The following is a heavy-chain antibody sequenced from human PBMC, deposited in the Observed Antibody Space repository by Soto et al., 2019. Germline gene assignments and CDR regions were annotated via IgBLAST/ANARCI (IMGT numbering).Heavy chain of an antibody. CDR2: IYPGDSDT. Sequence: EEQLVQSGADVKKPGESLKITCKGSGYTFSSYWVAWVRQMPGKGLEWMGSIYPGDSDTKYSPSFRGQVTISADKSIRTAYLQWSSLTASDTAMYYCASGLYYYGVDFWGQGTPVTVSS. D-gene: IGHD3-10*01. J-gene: IGHJ6*02. V-gene: IGHV5-51*01. CDR1: GYTFSSYW. CDR3: ASGLYYYGVDF.